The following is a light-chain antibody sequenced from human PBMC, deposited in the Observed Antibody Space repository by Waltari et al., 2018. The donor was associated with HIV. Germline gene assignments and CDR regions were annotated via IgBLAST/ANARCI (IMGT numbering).Light chain of an antibody. CDR3: ASYAGHDRFVL. Sequence: QPALIQPPSASGSPGQSVTISCTGTSGDIGNYDYVSWYQQPPGKAPQIIIYEVSQRSSGAPVRFAGAKSGNTASLTVSGLQAEDEADYYCASYAGHDRFVLLGGGTKVTVL. J-gene: IGLJ2*01. CDR2: EVS. CDR1: SGDIGNYDY. V-gene: IGLV2-8*01.